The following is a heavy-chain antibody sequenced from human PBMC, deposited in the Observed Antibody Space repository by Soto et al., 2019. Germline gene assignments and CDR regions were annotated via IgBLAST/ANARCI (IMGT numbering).Heavy chain of an antibody. CDR2: ISSTGLYT. Sequence: PGGSLRLSCAASGFSFTTYGMSWVRQAPGKGLEWVSDISSTGLYTYLADSVKGRFTISRDNSKNTLYLQMNSLRVDGTAVYFCTKSWLFEKNWFDPWGQGTLVTVSS. CDR3: TKSWLFEKNWFDP. V-gene: IGHV3-23*01. CDR1: GFSFTTYG. D-gene: IGHD3-22*01. J-gene: IGHJ5*02.